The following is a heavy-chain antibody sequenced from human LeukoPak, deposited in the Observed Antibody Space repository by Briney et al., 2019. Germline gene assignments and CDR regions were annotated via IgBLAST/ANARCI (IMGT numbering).Heavy chain of an antibody. Sequence: GGSLRLSCTASGFAFDEHGMSWVRQVPGKGLEWVSGINWSGGSTGYADPLRGRFTISRDNAKNSLYLQMASLRAEDTALYYCARAPITSPFYFDYWGQGILVTVSS. CDR1: GFAFDEHG. CDR2: INWSGGST. D-gene: IGHD2-2*01. CDR3: ARAPITSPFYFDY. J-gene: IGHJ4*02. V-gene: IGHV3-20*04.